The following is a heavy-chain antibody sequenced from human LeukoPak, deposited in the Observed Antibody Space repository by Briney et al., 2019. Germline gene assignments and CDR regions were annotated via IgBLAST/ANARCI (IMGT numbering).Heavy chain of an antibody. CDR2: ISAYNGNT. V-gene: IGHV1-18*01. CDR3: ARDPSAGYYDFWSGYYSGNDYFDY. D-gene: IGHD3-3*01. Sequence: GASVKVSCKASGYTFTSYGISWVRQAPGQGLEWMGWISAYNGNTNYAQKLQGRVTMTTDTSTSTAYMELRSLRSDDTAVYYCARDPSAGYYDFWSGYYSGNDYFDYWGQGTLVTVSS. CDR1: GYTFTSYG. J-gene: IGHJ4*02.